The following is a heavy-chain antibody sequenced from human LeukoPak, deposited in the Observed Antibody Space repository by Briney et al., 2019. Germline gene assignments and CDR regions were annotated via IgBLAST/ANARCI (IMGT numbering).Heavy chain of an antibody. J-gene: IGHJ6*02. D-gene: IGHD1-26*01. CDR3: ATSAGDTTYYYYGMDV. CDR2: FDPEDGET. V-gene: IGHV1-24*01. Sequence: ASVKVSCKVSGYTLTELSMHWVRQAPGKGLEWMGGFDPEDGETIYAQKFQGRVTMTEDTSTDTAYMELSSLRSEDTAVYYCATSAGDTTYYYYGMDVWGQGTTVTVSS. CDR1: GYTLTELS.